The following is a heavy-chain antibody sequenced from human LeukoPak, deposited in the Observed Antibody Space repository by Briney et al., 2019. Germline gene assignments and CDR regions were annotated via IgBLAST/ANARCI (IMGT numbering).Heavy chain of an antibody. J-gene: IGHJ4*02. CDR3: ARHLMVYANFDY. D-gene: IGHD2-8*01. V-gene: IGHV4-38-2*01. CDR2: IYHSGST. CDR1: SYSISSGYY. Sequence: SETLSLTCAVSSYSISSGYYWGWIRQPPGKGLEWIGSIYHSGSTYYNPSLKSRVTISVDTSKNQFSLKLSSVTAADTAVYYCARHLMVYANFDYWGQGTLVTVSS.